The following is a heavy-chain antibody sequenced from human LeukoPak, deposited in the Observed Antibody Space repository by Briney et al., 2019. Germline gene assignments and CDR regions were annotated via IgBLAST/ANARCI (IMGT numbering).Heavy chain of an antibody. D-gene: IGHD6-19*01. CDR1: GFTFSNYA. CDR2: TYSGGST. Sequence: PGRSLRLSCAASGFTFSNYALHWVRQAPGKGLEWVSVTYSGGSTDYADSVKGRFTISRDNSKNTLYLQMSSLRAEDTAVYYCARDGGSGWSSAFLDHWGQGTLVTVSS. CDR3: ARDGGSGWSSAFLDH. V-gene: IGHV3-53*01. J-gene: IGHJ4*02.